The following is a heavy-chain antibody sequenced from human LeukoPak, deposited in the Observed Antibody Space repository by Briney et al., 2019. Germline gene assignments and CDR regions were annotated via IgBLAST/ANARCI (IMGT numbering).Heavy chain of an antibody. V-gene: IGHV3-30*02. J-gene: IGHJ5*02. CDR3: VTYRQVMLPFEA. CDR1: GITFSSYG. CDR2: IRYGGSKK. D-gene: IGHD5-18*01. Sequence: GGSLRLSCAASGITFSSYGMHWVRQAPGKGLEWVAFIRYGGSKKFYVDSVKGRFTISRDNSKNTLYLQMNSLRAEDTAIYYCVTYRQVMLPFEAWGQGTLVTVSS.